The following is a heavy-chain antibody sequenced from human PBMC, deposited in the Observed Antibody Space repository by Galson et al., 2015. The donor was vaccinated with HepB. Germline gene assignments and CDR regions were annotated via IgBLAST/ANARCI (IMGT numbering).Heavy chain of an antibody. J-gene: IGHJ5*02. V-gene: IGHV7-4-1*02. Sequence: CKASGYTFTSSAMNWVRQAPGQGLEWMGWINTNTGNPTYALGFTGRFVFSLDTSVSTAYLQISSLKAEDTAVYYCARDKAAVGYNWFDPWGQGTLVTVSS. CDR3: ARDKAAVGYNWFDP. CDR2: INTNTGNP. D-gene: IGHD6-13*01. CDR1: GYTFTSSA.